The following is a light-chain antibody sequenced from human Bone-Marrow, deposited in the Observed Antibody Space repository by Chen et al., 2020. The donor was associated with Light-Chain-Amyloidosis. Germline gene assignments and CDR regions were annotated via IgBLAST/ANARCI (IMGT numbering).Light chain of an antibody. J-gene: IGLJ2*01. CDR3: AAGDDSLSRLL. V-gene: IGLV1-47*01. Sequence: QSVLTQPPSASGTPGQGVTISCSGRSSNIGSSYVYWYQQVPGKAPRLLIQGNDRRTSWVPDRFSGSKYGTAASLAISGLRSEDEADYYCAAGDDSLSRLLFGGGTRLTVL. CDR1: SSNIGSSY. CDR2: GND.